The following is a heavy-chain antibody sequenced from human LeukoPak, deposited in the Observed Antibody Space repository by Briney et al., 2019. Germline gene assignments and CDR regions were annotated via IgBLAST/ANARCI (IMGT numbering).Heavy chain of an antibody. V-gene: IGHV3-72*01. CDR3: CTQPSDYVNYYYYYMDV. CDR1: GFTFSEHY. CDR2: IRNKINSYTT. D-gene: IGHD5-12*01. J-gene: IGHJ6*03. Sequence: PGGSLRLSCVASGFTFSEHYMDWVRQAPGKGLEWVGRIRNKINSYTTEYAASVKGRFTISRDDSMNSLYLQMNSLKTEDTAVYYCCTQPSDYVNYYYYYMDVWGKGTTVTVSS.